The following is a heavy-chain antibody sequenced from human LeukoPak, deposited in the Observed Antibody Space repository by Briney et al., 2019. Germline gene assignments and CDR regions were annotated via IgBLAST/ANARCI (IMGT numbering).Heavy chain of an antibody. J-gene: IGHJ3*02. CDR3: ARNSYYDNSGEGAFDI. D-gene: IGHD3-22*01. CDR1: GGSISSSSHY. CDR2: IYYSGST. Sequence: SETLSLTCTVSGGSISSSSHYWGWIRQPPGKGLEWIGNIYYSGSTHYNSSLKSRVTISVDTSKNQFSLELSSVTAADTAVYYCARNSYYDNSGEGAFDIWGQGTMVTVSS. V-gene: IGHV4-39*07.